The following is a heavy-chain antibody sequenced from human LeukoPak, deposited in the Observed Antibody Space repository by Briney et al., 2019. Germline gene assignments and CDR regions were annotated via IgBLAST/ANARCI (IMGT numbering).Heavy chain of an antibody. V-gene: IGHV4-4*07. J-gene: IGHJ3*02. CDR3: ARARNTYYYDSSGYYYSPDAFDI. Sequence: SETLSLTCAVSGYFISSGFYWGWIRQPAGKGLEWIGRIYTSGSTNYNPSLKRRVTMSVDTSKNQFSLKLSSVTAADTAVYYCARARNTYYYDSSGYYYSPDAFDIWGQGTMVTVSS. D-gene: IGHD3-22*01. CDR1: GYFISSGFY. CDR2: IYTSGST.